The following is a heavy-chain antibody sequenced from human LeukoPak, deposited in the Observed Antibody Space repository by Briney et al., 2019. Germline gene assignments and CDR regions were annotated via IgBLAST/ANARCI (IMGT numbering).Heavy chain of an antibody. CDR3: ALGIYGAMVDNDAFDI. CDR2: IYYSGST. V-gene: IGHV4-39*07. CDR1: GGSLSSSSYY. J-gene: IGHJ3*02. D-gene: IGHD5-18*01. Sequence: PSETLSLTCTVSGGSLSSSSYYWGWLRQPPGTGLEWLGSIYYSGSTYYNPSLKSRVTISVDTSKNQFSLKLSSVTAADTAVYYCALGIYGAMVDNDAFDIWGQGTMVTVSS.